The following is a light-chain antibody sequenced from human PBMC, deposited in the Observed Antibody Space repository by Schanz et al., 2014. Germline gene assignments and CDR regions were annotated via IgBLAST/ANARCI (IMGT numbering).Light chain of an antibody. V-gene: IGLV7-46*01. CDR2: DTT. CDR1: TGAVTSGHY. Sequence: QAVVTQEPSLTVSPGGTVTLTCESSTGAVTSGHYPYWFQQKPGQAPRTLIYDTTNKHSWTPARFSGSLLGDKAALTLSGAQPEDEAEYYCLLYSGGGWVFGGGTQLTVL. CDR3: LLYSGGGWV. J-gene: IGLJ3*02.